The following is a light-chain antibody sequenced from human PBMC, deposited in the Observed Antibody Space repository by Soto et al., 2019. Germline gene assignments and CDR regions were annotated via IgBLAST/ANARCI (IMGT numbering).Light chain of an antibody. CDR3: PQSST. J-gene: IGKJ1*01. V-gene: IGKV1-39*01. Sequence: DIQMTQSPSSLSASVGDRVTITCRASQTISSYLNWYQQKPGKAPKLLIYATSTLQSGVPSRFSGSGSGTDFTLTISSLQPEDFATYYCPQSSTFGQGTKVESK. CDR1: QTISSY. CDR2: ATS.